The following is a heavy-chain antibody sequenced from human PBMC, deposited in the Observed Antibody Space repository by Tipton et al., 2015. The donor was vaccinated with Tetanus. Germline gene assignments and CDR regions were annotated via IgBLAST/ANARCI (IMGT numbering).Heavy chain of an antibody. D-gene: IGHD2-21*02. V-gene: IGHV4-31*03. CDR3: ATVGLVTASVKY. CDR1: GASISSGGYF. Sequence: TLSLTCSVSGASISSGGYFWNWIRHHPGKGLEWIGYISYTGTTHYNPSLKSRVTISLDRSKNQFSLKLTSVTAADTAVYYCATVGLVTASVKYWGQGTLVTVSS. CDR2: ISYTGTT. J-gene: IGHJ4*01.